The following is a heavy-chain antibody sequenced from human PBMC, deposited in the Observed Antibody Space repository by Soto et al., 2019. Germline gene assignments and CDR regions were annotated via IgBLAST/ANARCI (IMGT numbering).Heavy chain of an antibody. Sequence: ASVKVSCKASGDTFTAYAIHWVRQAPGQGLEWMAWINAGNGDTKYSQKFQGRVTVTRDTSASTVYMELSSLRSEDTAVYYCARDSDASVTHWGQGTLVTVSS. CDR1: GDTFTAYA. CDR2: INAGNGDT. J-gene: IGHJ4*02. CDR3: ARDSDASVTH. V-gene: IGHV1-3*01. D-gene: IGHD4-17*01.